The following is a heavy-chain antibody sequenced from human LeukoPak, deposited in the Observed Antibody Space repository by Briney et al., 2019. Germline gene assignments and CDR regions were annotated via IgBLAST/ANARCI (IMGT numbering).Heavy chain of an antibody. CDR3: ARAPHYCSSTSCYIDLRFDY. CDR2: IIPIFGTA. J-gene: IGHJ4*02. V-gene: IGHV1-69*06. Sequence: GASVKVSCKASGGTFSSYAISWVRQAPGQGLEWMGGIIPIFGTANYAQKFQGRVTITADKSTSTAYMELSSLRSEDTAVYYCARAPHYCSSTSCYIDLRFDYWGQGTLVTVSS. CDR1: GGTFSSYA. D-gene: IGHD2-2*02.